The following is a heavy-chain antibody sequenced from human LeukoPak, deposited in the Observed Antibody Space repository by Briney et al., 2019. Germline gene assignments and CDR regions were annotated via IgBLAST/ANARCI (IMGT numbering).Heavy chain of an antibody. Sequence: GGSLRLSCAASGFTLRSYWMSWVRQAPGKGLEWVANIKQEGSDKYYVDSVKGRFTISRDNAKNSLYLQMNSLRAEDTAVYYCAREEYGDHLWWGQGALVTVSS. CDR3: AREEYGDHLW. J-gene: IGHJ4*02. D-gene: IGHD4-17*01. V-gene: IGHV3-7*01. CDR1: GFTLRSYW. CDR2: IKQEGSDK.